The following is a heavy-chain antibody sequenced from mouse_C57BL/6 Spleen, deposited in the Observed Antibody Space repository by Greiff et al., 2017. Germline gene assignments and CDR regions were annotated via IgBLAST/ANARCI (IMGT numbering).Heavy chain of an antibody. CDR2: ISSGGDYI. D-gene: IGHD1-1*01. CDR1: GFTFSSYA. V-gene: IGHV5-9-1*02. CDR3: TRAGYYGSSPYYFDY. Sequence: EVKLVESGEGLVKPGGSLKLSCAASGFTFSSYAMSWVRQTPEKRLEWVAYISSGGDYIYYADTVKGRFTISRDNARNTLYLQMSSLKSEDTAMYYCTRAGYYGSSPYYFDYWGQGTTLTVSS. J-gene: IGHJ2*01.